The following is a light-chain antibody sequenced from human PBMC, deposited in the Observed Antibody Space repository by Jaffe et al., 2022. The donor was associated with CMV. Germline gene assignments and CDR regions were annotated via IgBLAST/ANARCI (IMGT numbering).Light chain of an antibody. V-gene: IGKV1-39*01. CDR3: QQSFSNPVT. J-gene: IGKJ3*01. Sequence: DIQMTQSPSSLSASVGDRVTITCRASQYIGNYLNWYQHKPGKAPELLIYAASILHSGVPSKFSGSGSGTDFTLTISYLQPEDFATYYCQQSFSNPVTFGPGTRVDFK. CDR1: QYIGNY. CDR2: AAS.